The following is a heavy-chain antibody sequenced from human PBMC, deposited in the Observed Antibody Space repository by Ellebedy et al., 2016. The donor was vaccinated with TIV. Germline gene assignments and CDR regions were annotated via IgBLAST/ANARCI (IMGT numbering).Heavy chain of an antibody. J-gene: IGHJ3*02. CDR3: ARATSTTYDAFDI. CDR2: MNPGDSDS. V-gene: IGHV5-51*01. Sequence: GESLKISCKTSGYRFTGRWIGWVRQMPGRGLEWVGIMNPGDSDSKYSPSFKGQVTISADKSTNTAYLYWRTLKASDTAMYYCARATSTTYDAFDIWGQGTLVTVSS. D-gene: IGHD5/OR15-5a*01. CDR1: GYRFTGRW.